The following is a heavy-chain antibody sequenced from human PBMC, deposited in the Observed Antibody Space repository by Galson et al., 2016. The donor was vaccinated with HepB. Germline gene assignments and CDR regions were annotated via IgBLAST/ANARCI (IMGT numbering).Heavy chain of an antibody. CDR3: AHRRGSGSPWAYGAFDI. J-gene: IGHJ3*02. D-gene: IGHD1-26*01. CDR1: GFSLSTTGVG. V-gene: IGHV2-5*02. CDR2: KYWDDDK. Sequence: PALVKPTQTLTLTCTFSGFSLSTTGVGVGWIRQPPGKALEWLALKYWDDDKYYNPSLKTRLIITKDTSKNQVVLTMTNMDPVDTATYYCAHRRGSGSPWAYGAFDIWGHGTMVTVAS.